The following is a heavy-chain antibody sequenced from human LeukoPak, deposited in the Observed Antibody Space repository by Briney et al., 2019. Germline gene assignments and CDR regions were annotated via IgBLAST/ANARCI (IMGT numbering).Heavy chain of an antibody. V-gene: IGHV3-21*01. CDR3: ARDRSVPFDY. CDR2: ISSSSSYI. Sequence: GGSLRLSCAASGFTFSSYSMNWVRQAPGKGLEWVSPISSSSSYIYYADSVKGRFTISRDNAKNSLYPQMNSLRAEDTAVYYCARDRSVPFDYWGQGTLVTVSS. J-gene: IGHJ4*02. CDR1: GFTFSSYS. D-gene: IGHD3-10*01.